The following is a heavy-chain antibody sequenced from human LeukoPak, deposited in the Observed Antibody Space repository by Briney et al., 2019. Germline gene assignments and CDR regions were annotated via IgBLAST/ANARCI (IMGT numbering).Heavy chain of an antibody. J-gene: IGHJ4*02. CDR1: GYTFTSYG. Sequence: ASVKVSCKASGYTFTSYGISWVRQAPGQGLEWMGWISAYNGNTNYAQKFQGRVTMTTDTSTSTAYMELRSLRSDDTAVFYCARAPYSGRYNVEVHWGQGTLVTASS. CDR3: ARAPYSGRYNVEVH. CDR2: ISAYNGNT. D-gene: IGHD1-26*01. V-gene: IGHV1-18*01.